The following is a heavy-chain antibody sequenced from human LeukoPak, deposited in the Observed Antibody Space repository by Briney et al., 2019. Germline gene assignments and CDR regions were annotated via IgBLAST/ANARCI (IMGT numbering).Heavy chain of an antibody. CDR2: ISGGGGST. CDR1: GITFSCYA. D-gene: IGHD2/OR15-2a*01. Sequence: GASRSLSCAASGITFSCYAMSWVRQAPGEGVGGVSVISGGGGSTYYADSVKGWFTISRDNSKNTLYLQMNRLTAEDTAVYYCAKVAGRSFDYWGQGTLVTVSS. CDR3: AKVAGRSFDY. J-gene: IGHJ4*02. V-gene: IGHV3-23*01.